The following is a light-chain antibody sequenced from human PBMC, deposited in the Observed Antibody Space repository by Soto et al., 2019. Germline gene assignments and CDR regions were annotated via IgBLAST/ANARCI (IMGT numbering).Light chain of an antibody. J-gene: IGKJ2*01. CDR3: QQYNNWPPRYT. Sequence: ETMMTQSPATLSVSPGERATLSCRASQSVSNKLAWYQQQPGRAPRLLIYGASTRATGIPARFSGSGSGTEFTLHISSLQSEDFAVYYCQQYNNWPPRYTFGQGTKLEIK. CDR2: GAS. V-gene: IGKV3-15*01. CDR1: QSVSNK.